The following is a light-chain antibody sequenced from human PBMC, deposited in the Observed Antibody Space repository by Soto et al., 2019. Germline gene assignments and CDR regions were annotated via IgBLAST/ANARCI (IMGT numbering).Light chain of an antibody. Sequence: DIQMTQSPSTLSASVGDRVTITCRASESITSWLAWYQQKPGKAPKLLIYKASSIESGVPSRFSGGGSGTDFTLTISSLQPDDFATYYCQQYNSYSRTFGQGTRVEIK. CDR1: ESITSW. V-gene: IGKV1-5*03. J-gene: IGKJ1*01. CDR3: QQYNSYSRT. CDR2: KAS.